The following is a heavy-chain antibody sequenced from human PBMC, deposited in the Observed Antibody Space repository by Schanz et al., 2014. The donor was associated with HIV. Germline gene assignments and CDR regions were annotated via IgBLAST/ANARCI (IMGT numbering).Heavy chain of an antibody. V-gene: IGHV4-34*01. CDR2: VRHTGGT. CDR1: GGSFRGYY. CDR3: ARGDFGGNSVDY. J-gene: IGHJ4*01. Sequence: QVQLQQWGAGLLKPSETLNLTYAVYGGSFRGYYWTWIRQFPGVGLEWIGGVRHTGGTNYNPSLKSRVPMSMDTSKTQFSLKLTSGTAADTAVYFCARGDFGGNSVDYWGHGNLVTVSA. D-gene: IGHD2-21*02.